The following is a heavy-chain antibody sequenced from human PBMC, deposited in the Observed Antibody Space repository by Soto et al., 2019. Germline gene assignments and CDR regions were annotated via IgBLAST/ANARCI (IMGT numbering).Heavy chain of an antibody. Sequence: SETLSLTCAVYGGSFSGYYWTWIRQPPGTGLEWIGEINHSGSTNYNPSLKSRVTISVDTSKNQFSLKLTSVTAADTAVYYCARVEASGVNFDYWGQVTLVTVSS. J-gene: IGHJ4*02. V-gene: IGHV4-34*01. D-gene: IGHD3-10*01. CDR3: ARVEASGVNFDY. CDR2: INHSGST. CDR1: GGSFSGYY.